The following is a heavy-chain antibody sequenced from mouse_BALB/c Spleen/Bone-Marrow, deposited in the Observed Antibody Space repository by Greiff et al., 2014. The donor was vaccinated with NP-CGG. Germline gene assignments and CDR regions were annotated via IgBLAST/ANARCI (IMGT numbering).Heavy chain of an antibody. CDR1: GFDFSRYW. V-gene: IGHV4-1*02. J-gene: IGHJ3*01. CDR2: INPDSNTI. CDR3: ARLGYYGSFAY. Sequence: EVMLVESGGGLVQPGGSLKLSCAASGFDFSRYWMSWVRQAPGKGLEWIGEINPDSNTINYTPSLKDKFIISRDNAKNTLYLQMSKVRSEDTAIYYCARLGYYGSFAYWGQGTLVTVSA. D-gene: IGHD1-2*01.